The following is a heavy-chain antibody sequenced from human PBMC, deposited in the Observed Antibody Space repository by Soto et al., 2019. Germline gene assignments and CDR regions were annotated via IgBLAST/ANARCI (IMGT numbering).Heavy chain of an antibody. CDR2: IYYSGST. V-gene: IGHV4-30-4*01. Sequence: PSETLSLTCTVSGGSISSGDYYWSWIRQPPGKGLEWIGYIYYSGSTYYNPSLKSRVTISLDTSKNQFSLKLSSVTAADTAVYYCARLYDFWSGYYIGRTDYGMDVWGQGTTVTVSS. CDR3: ARLYDFWSGYYIGRTDYGMDV. D-gene: IGHD3-3*01. CDR1: GGSISSGDYY. J-gene: IGHJ6*02.